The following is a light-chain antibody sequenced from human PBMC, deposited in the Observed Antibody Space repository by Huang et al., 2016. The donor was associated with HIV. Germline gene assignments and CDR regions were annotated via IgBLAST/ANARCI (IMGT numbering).Light chain of an antibody. V-gene: IGKV1-39*01. CDR2: SAS. Sequence: DILLTQSPSSLSASVGDSVTITCRARQNINIYLNWYQQKPGKAPNLLIHSASTLQTGVPSRFSGSGSGTDFTLTVNSLQPEDSATYYCQQGYSALITFGQGTRL. J-gene: IGKJ5*01. CDR1: QNINIY. CDR3: QQGYSALIT.